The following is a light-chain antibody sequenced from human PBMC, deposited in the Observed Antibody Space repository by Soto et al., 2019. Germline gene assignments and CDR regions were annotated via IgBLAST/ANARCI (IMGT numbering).Light chain of an antibody. CDR3: QQYNSYTLT. J-gene: IGKJ1*01. CDR2: DAS. V-gene: IGKV1-5*01. CDR1: QSVSDW. Sequence: DIQMTQSPSALSASVGDRVTITCRASQSVSDWLAWYQQKPGKAPKLLIYDASSLESAVPSRFSGSGSGTEFTLTISSLQPDDFATYFCQQYNSYTLTFGQGTQVEIK.